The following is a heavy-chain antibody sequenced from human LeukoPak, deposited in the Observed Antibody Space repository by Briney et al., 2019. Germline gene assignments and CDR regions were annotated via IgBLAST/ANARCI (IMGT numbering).Heavy chain of an antibody. CDR3: ARGRKGYDFWSGYLARRYYYYMDV. Sequence: GASVKVSCKASGYTFTSYGISWVRQAPGQGLEWMGGIIPIFGTANYAQKFQGRVTITTDESTSTAYMELSSLRSEDTAVYYCARGRKGYDFWSGYLARRYYYYMDVWGKGTTVTVSS. CDR2: IIPIFGTA. D-gene: IGHD3-3*01. V-gene: IGHV1-69*05. J-gene: IGHJ6*03. CDR1: GYTFTSYG.